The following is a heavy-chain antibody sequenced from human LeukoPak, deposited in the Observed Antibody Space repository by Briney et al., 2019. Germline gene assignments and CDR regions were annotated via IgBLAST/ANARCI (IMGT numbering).Heavy chain of an antibody. CDR1: GFTFSNSA. CDR2: ISGSGGST. CDR3: AKAGGLYYYDSSGYSLHYYFDY. J-gene: IGHJ4*02. V-gene: IGHV3-23*01. Sequence: GGSLRLSCAASGFTFSNSAMSWVRQAPGKGLEWVSAISGSGGSTYYADSVKGRFTISRDNSKNTLYLQMNSLRAEDTAVYYCAKAGGLYYYDSSGYSLHYYFDYWGQGTLVTVSS. D-gene: IGHD3-22*01.